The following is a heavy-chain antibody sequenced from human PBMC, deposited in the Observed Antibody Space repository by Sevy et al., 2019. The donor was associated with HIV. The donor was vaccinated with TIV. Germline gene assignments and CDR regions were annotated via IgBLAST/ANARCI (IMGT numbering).Heavy chain of an antibody. CDR3: AREGTSTSFDY. D-gene: IGHD1-1*01. CDR2: ILHSGRT. CDR1: GGSISSSDW. Sequence: SETLSLTCVVSGGSISSSDWLSWVRQPPGKGLEWIGEILHSGRTNYNPSLKSRVTMSVDKSKTQFSLNLSSVTAADTVLYYCAREGTSTSFDYWGQGILVTVSS. V-gene: IGHV4-4*02. J-gene: IGHJ4*02.